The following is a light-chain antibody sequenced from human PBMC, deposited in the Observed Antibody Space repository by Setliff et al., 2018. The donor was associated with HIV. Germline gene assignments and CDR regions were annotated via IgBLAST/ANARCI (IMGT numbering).Light chain of an antibody. CDR2: DVT. CDR1: SSDVGSYNY. J-gene: IGLJ2*01. V-gene: IGLV2-11*01. Sequence: CALAQPRSVSGSPGQSVTISCTGTSSDVGSYNYVSWYQQHPGKAPKLMIYDVTKRPSGVPDRFSGSKSGNTASLTISGLQAEDEADYYCCSYAGSYTPVIFGGGTK. CDR3: CSYAGSYTPVI.